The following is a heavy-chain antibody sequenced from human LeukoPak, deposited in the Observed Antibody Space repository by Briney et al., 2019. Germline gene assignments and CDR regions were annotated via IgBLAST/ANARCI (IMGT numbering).Heavy chain of an antibody. CDR2: ISSSGSTI. CDR3: ARDCGGSCSLYYYYYGMDV. Sequence: VGSLRLSCAASGFTFSSYEMNWVRQAPGKGLEWVSYISSSGSTIYYADSVKGRFTISRDNAKNSLYLQMNSLRAEDTAVYYCARDCGGSCSLYYYYYGMDVWGQGTTVTVSS. V-gene: IGHV3-48*03. CDR1: GFTFSSYE. D-gene: IGHD2-15*01. J-gene: IGHJ6*02.